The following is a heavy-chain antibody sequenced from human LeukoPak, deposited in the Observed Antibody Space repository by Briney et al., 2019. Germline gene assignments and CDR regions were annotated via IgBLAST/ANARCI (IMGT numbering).Heavy chain of an antibody. CDR3: ARIGYSSSSFDY. J-gene: IGHJ4*02. Sequence: HPGGSLRLSCAASGSTFSNYWMSWVRQAPGKGLEWVANIKQDGSQKYYVDSVKGRFTISRDNAKNSQYLQMNSLRAEDTAMYYCARIGYSSSSFDYWGQGTLVTVSS. V-gene: IGHV3-7*01. D-gene: IGHD6-6*01. CDR1: GSTFSNYW. CDR2: IKQDGSQK.